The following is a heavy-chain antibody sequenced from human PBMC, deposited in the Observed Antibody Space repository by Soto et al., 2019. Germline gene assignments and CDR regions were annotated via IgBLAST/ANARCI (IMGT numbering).Heavy chain of an antibody. Sequence: ASVKVSCKASGGTFSSYAISWVRQAPGQGLEWMGGIIPIFGTANYAQKFQGRVTITADESTSTAYMELSSLRSEDTAVYYCRRAAAGSTYYYYGMDVWGQGTTVTVSS. CDR3: RRAAAGSTYYYYGMDV. V-gene: IGHV1-69*13. D-gene: IGHD6-13*01. CDR2: IIPIFGTA. J-gene: IGHJ6*02. CDR1: GGTFSSYA.